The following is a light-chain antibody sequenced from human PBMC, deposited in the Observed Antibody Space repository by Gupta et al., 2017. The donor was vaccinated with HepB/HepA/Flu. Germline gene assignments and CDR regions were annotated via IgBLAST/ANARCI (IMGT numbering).Light chain of an antibody. J-gene: IGLJ2*01. CDR1: SSDGGSNNL. CDR2: EVS. CDR3: CSSAGTGSIYI. V-gene: IGLV2-23*02. Sequence: QPALTQPASVSGSPGQSITISCTGTSSDGGSNNLVSWFQHHPGKVPNLMIYEVSKRPSGVSNRFSASKSDNTAALKISGLQAEDEADYYCCSSAGTGSIYIFGGGTKLT.